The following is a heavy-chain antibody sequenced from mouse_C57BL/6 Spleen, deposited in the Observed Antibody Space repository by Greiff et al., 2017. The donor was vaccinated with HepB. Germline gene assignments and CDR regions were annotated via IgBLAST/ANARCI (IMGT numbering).Heavy chain of an antibody. Sequence: VQLQQSGPGLVQPSQSLSITCTVSGFSLTSYGVHWVRQSPGKGLEWLGVIWRGGSTDYNAAFMSRLSITKDNSKSQVFFKMNSLQADDTAIYYCAIYDGYYVDYAMDYWGQGTSVTVSS. J-gene: IGHJ4*01. CDR1: GFSLTSYG. V-gene: IGHV2-5*01. CDR3: AIYDGYYVDYAMDY. CDR2: IWRGGST. D-gene: IGHD2-3*01.